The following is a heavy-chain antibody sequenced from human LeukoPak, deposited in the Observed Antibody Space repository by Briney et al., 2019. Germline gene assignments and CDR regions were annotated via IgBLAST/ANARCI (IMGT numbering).Heavy chain of an antibody. V-gene: IGHV4-38-2*01. D-gene: IGHD2-15*01. J-gene: IGHJ6*03. Sequence: SGTLSLTCAVSGYSISSGYYWGWVRQPPGKGLEWIGSVYQTGSTYYNPSVKSRGTISVDTSKNQFSLKLRSVTAADTAVYYCARVYCSGGSCDSASYYASHYYYYYIDVWGIGTTVTVSS. CDR3: ARVYCSGGSCDSASYYASHYYYYYIDV. CDR1: GYSISSGYY. CDR2: VYQTGST.